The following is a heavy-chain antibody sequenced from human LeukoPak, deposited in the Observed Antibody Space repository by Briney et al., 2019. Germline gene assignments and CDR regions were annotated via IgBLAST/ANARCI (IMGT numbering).Heavy chain of an antibody. D-gene: IGHD2-21*01. V-gene: IGHV3-23*01. J-gene: IGHJ4*02. CDR3: AKAVAYGHFDY. CDR1: GFTFTNYA. CDR2: ISGSGGSS. Sequence: GGSLRLSCAASGFTFTNYAMNWVRQAPGKGLEWVSGISGSGGSSYHADSVKGRFTISRDSSKNTLYLQMNSLRAEDAAVYYCAKAVAYGHFDYWGQGTLVTVSS.